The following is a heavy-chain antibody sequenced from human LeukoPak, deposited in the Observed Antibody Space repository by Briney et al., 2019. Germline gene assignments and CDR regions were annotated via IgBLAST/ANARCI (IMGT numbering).Heavy chain of an antibody. CDR3: ARTGRAAEEYYYYGMDV. D-gene: IGHD6-13*01. V-gene: IGHV5-51*01. CDR1: GYTFTSCL. CDR2: INPGDSDT. J-gene: IGHJ6*02. Sequence: GESRKISCKGSGYTFTSCLLGWVRQLPGKGLEWMGMINPGDSDTRYSPSFQGQVTISADKSISTAYLQWSSLKASDTAMYYCARTGRAAEEYYYYGMDVWGQGTTVTVSS.